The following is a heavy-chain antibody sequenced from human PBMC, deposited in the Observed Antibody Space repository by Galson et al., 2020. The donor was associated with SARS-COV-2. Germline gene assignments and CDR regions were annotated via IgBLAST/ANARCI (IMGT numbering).Heavy chain of an antibody. J-gene: IGHJ4*02. V-gene: IGHV3-53*01. Sequence: QLGESLKISCAVSGFNVRTNFRTWVRQAPGKGLEWVAILYNSGVTYYADSVKGRFIISRDNSDNALYLQMNSLTADDTAVYRCASGRVADKFEGIFFESWGQGTVVSVSS. CDR2: LYNSGVT. CDR1: GFNVRTNF. D-gene: IGHD3-3*02. CDR3: ASGRVADKFEGIFFES.